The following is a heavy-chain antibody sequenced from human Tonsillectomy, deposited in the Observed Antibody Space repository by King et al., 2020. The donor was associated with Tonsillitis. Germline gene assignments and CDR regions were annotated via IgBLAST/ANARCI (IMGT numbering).Heavy chain of an antibody. J-gene: IGHJ6*02. CDR2: IYYTGST. D-gene: IGHD2/OR15-2a*01. Sequence: QVQLQESGPRLVKPSGTLSLTCAVSGGAITSSNWWSWVRQSPGKGLEWIGEIYYTGSTNYNPSLKSRVTISVDKSKNQFSLKLRSVTAADTAVYYCATYPPSGFSTSYPDDHYTFYLDVWGQGTTVAVSS. CDR1: GGAITSSNW. CDR3: ATYPPSGFSTSYPDDHYTFYLDV. V-gene: IGHV4-4*02.